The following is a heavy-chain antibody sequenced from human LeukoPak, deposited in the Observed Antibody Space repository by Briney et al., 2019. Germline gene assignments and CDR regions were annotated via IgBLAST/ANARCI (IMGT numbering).Heavy chain of an antibody. D-gene: IGHD2-2*02. Sequence: ASVKVSCKASGYTFTSYYVHWVRQAPGQGLEWMGIINPSGGSTSYAQKFQGRVTMTRDMSTSTVYMDLSSLRSEDTAVYYCGRSVVVVPAAIDYWGQGTLVTVSS. CDR1: GYTFTSYY. CDR3: GRSVVVVPAAIDY. J-gene: IGHJ4*02. V-gene: IGHV1-46*03. CDR2: INPSGGST.